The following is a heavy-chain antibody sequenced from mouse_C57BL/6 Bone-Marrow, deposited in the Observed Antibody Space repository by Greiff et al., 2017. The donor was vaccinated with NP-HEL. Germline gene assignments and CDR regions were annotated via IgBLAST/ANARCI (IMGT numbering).Heavy chain of an antibody. J-gene: IGHJ1*03. CDR2: FYPGSGSI. Sequence: VQLQQSGAELVKPGASVKLSCKASGYTFTEYTIHWVKQRSGQGLEWIGWFYPGSGSIKYNEKFKDKATLTADKSSSTVYMELSRLTSEDSAVYFCARLERVYYGSSPGYFDVWGTGTTVTVSS. CDR1: GYTFTEYT. D-gene: IGHD1-1*01. CDR3: ARLERVYYGSSPGYFDV. V-gene: IGHV1-62-2*01.